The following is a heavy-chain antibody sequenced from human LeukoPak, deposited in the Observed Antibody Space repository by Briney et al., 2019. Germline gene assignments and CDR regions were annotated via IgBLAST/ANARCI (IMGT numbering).Heavy chain of an antibody. CDR2: IWYDGSNK. V-gene: IGHV3-33*06. D-gene: IGHD4-17*01. CDR3: AKADYGDPPGAFDI. CDR1: GFTFSSYG. Sequence: GGSLRLSCAASGFTFSSYGMHWVRQAPGKGLEWGAVIWYDGSNKYYADSLKGRFTISRDNSKNTLYLQMNSLRAEDTAVYYCAKADYGDPPGAFDIWGQGTMVTVSS. J-gene: IGHJ3*02.